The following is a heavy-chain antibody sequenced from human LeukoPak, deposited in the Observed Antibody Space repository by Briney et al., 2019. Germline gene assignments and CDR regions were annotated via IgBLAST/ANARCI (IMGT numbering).Heavy chain of an antibody. CDR1: GGTFSSYA. V-gene: IGHV1-69*05. J-gene: IGHJ4*02. CDR3: ARALTGYSSGWYRLLDY. D-gene: IGHD6-19*01. Sequence: SVKVSCKASGGTFSSYAISWVRQAPGQGLEWMGGIIPIFGTANYAQKFQGRVTMTRDTSTSTVYMELSSLRSEDTAVYYCARALTGYSSGWYRLLDYWGQGTLVTVSS. CDR2: IIPIFGTA.